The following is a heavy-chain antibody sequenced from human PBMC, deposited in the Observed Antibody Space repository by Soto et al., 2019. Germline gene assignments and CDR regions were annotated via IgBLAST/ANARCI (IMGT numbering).Heavy chain of an antibody. CDR1: GYTFTSYY. J-gene: IGHJ3*02. D-gene: IGHD2-2*01. V-gene: IGHV1-46*03. Sequence: ASVKVSCKASGYTFTSYYMHWVRQAPGQGLEWMGIINPSGGSTSYAQKFQGRVTMTRDTSTSTVYMELSSLRSEDTAVYYCALIGNIVVVPAAKNHDAFDIWGQGTMVTVSS. CDR3: ALIGNIVVVPAAKNHDAFDI. CDR2: INPSGGST.